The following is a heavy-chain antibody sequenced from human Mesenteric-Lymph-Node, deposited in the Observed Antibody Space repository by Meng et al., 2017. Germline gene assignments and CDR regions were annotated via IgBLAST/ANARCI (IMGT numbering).Heavy chain of an antibody. CDR1: GGSISSSSYY. CDR3: ARGQSGTKVLRYFEGGYYFDY. D-gene: IGHD3-9*01. CDR2: IYYSGNT. V-gene: IGHV4-39*07. J-gene: IGHJ4*02. Sequence: SETLSLTCTVSGGSISSSSYYWGWIRQPPGKGLEWIGSIYYSGNTYYNPSLKSRVTISVDKSKNQFSLKLSSVTAADTAVYYCARGQSGTKVLRYFEGGYYFDYWGQGTLVTVSS.